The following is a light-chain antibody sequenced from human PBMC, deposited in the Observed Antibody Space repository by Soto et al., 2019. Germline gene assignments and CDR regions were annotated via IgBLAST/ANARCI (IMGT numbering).Light chain of an antibody. V-gene: IGLV2-14*03. CDR3: SSYTSTMTNV. Sequence: QSVLTQPASVSGSPGQSITISCTGTSSDVGGFNSVSWYQLRPGTAPKLILYDVVDRPSGVSYRFSGSKSGNTASLTISGLQAAYDADYFCSSYTSTMTNVFGSGTKVTVL. CDR1: SSDVGGFNS. CDR2: DVV. J-gene: IGLJ1*01.